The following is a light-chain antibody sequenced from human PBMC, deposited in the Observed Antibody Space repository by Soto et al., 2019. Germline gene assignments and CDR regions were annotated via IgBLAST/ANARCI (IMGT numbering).Light chain of an antibody. V-gene: IGLV2-14*01. J-gene: IGLJ1*01. CDR2: EVS. CDR3: SSHRSRSTPYG. Sequence: QSVLSQPASVSGSPGQSITISCTGTSSDVGGYNYVSWYQQSPGKAPKLLIYEVSNRPSGVSNRFSGSKSGNTASLTISGLQAEDESDYYCSSHRSRSTPYGFGTGTKVTVL. CDR1: SSDVGGYNY.